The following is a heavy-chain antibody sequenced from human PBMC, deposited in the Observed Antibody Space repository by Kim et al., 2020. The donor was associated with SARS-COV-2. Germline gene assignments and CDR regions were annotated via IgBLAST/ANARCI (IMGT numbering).Heavy chain of an antibody. V-gene: IGHV4-34*01. D-gene: IGHD1-26*01. CDR1: GGSFSGYY. CDR2: INHSGST. Sequence: SETLSLTCAVYGGSFSGYYWSWIRQPPGKGLEWIGEINHSGSTNYNPSLKSRVTISVDTSKNQFSLKLSSVTAAATAVYYCARGGVSGSYDGMDVWGQGT. J-gene: IGHJ6*02. CDR3: ARGGVSGSYDGMDV.